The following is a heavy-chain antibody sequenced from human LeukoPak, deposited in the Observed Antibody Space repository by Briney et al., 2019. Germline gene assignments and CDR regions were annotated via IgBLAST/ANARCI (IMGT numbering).Heavy chain of an antibody. Sequence: SETLSLTCTVSGGSITNCYWSWIRQPAGKGLEWIGRIYTSGSTNYNPSLKSRVTISVDTSKNQFSLKLSSVTAADTAVYYCASGYDILTGYYWAFDIWGQGTMVTVSS. CDR1: GGSITNCY. CDR2: IYTSGST. D-gene: IGHD3-9*01. V-gene: IGHV4-4*07. J-gene: IGHJ3*02. CDR3: ASGYDILTGYYWAFDI.